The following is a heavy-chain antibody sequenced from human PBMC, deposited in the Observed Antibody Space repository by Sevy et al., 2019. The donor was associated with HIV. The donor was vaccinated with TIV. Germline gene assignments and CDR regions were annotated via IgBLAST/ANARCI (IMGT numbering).Heavy chain of an antibody. J-gene: IGHJ4*02. V-gene: IGHV3-48*02. CDR2: IRSGDDTI. D-gene: IGHD1-26*01. CDR1: GFTLSNCN. CDR3: AKDRWDTTSPSRALDF. Sequence: GGSLRLSCAASGFTLSNCNMNWVRQAPGKGLEWISYIRSGDDTIYYAQCVKGRFTFSRDNAKNSMYLQMASLTDEDTAVYYCAKDRWDTTSPSRALDFWGQGTLVTVSS.